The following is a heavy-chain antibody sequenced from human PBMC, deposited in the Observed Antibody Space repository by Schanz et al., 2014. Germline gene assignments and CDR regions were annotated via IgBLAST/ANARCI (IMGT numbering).Heavy chain of an antibody. CDR2: MYINSGST. Sequence: EVQLVESGGGLIQPGGSLRLSCAVSGFTVNTNYMSWVRQAPGKGLEWISSMYINSGSTQYADSVKGRFIISRDSSKNTLCLQMNSLRAEDTAVYFGARDGGRDGYNLAFDVWGQGTLVTVSS. V-gene: IGHV3-53*01. CDR1: GFTVNTNY. D-gene: IGHD5-12*01. CDR3: ARDGGRDGYNLAFDV. J-gene: IGHJ3*01.